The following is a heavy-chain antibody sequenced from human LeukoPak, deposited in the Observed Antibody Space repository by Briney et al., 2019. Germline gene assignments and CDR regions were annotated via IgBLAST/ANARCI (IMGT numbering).Heavy chain of an antibody. CDR1: GHTFTGYY. V-gene: IGHV1-2*04. CDR3: ARAAYPTTEGAFDI. D-gene: IGHD4-17*01. Sequence: GASVKVSCKASGHTFTGYYMHWVRQAPGQGLEWMGWINPNSGGTNYAQKFQGWVTMTRDTSISTAYMELSRLRSDDTAVYYCARAAYPTTEGAFDIWGQGTMVTVSS. CDR2: INPNSGGT. J-gene: IGHJ3*02.